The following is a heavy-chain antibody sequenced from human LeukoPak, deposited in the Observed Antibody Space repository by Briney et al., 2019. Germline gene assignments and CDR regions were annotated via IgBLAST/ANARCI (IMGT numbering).Heavy chain of an antibody. CDR3: ARYTHYGSGSLHVDY. CDR1: GYSFTSYW. D-gene: IGHD3-10*01. CDR2: IDPSDSYT. J-gene: IGHJ4*02. Sequence: GESLKISCKGSGYSFTSYWISWVRQMPGKGLEWMGRIDPSDSYTNYSPSFQGHVTISADKSISTAYLQWSSLKASDTAMYYCARYTHYGSGSLHVDYWGQGTLVTVSS. V-gene: IGHV5-10-1*01.